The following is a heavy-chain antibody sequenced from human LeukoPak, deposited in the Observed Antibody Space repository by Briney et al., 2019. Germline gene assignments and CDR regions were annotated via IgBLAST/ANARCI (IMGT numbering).Heavy chain of an antibody. CDR3: ARGGDGVVVTATLDY. CDR1: GYTFTSYD. CDR2: MNPNSGNT. D-gene: IGHD2-21*02. V-gene: IGHV1-8*01. J-gene: IGHJ4*02. Sequence: ASVKVSCKASGYTFTSYDINWVRQATGQRLEWMEWMNPNSGNTGYAQKFQGRVTITRNTSISTAYMELSSLRSEDTAVYYCARGGDGVVVTATLDYWGQGTLVTVSS.